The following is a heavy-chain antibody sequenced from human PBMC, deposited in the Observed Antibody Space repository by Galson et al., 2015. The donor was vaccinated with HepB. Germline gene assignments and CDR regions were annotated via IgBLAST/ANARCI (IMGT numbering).Heavy chain of an antibody. V-gene: IGHV6-1*01. CDR1: GASVSSNSAA. J-gene: IGHJ4*02. D-gene: IGHD2-2*01. CDR2: TYYRSKWYN. Sequence: CAISGASVSSNSAAWNWIRQSPSRGLEWLGRTYYRSKWYNDYAVSVKSRITINPDTSKNQFSLQLNSVTPEDTAVYYCARDWGHCSSTSCYLDYWVQGTLVTVSS. CDR3: ARDWGHCSSTSCYLDY.